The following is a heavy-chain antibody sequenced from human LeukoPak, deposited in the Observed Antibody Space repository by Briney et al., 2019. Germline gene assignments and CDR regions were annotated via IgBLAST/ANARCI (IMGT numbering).Heavy chain of an antibody. V-gene: IGHV7-4-1*02. CDR3: ARPELRWSAYYYMDV. CDR1: GYTFTSYA. CDR2: INTNTGNP. Sequence: GASVKVSCKASGYTFTSYAMNWVRQAPGQGLEWMGWINTNTGNPTYAQGFTGRFAFSLDTSVSTAYLQINTLKAEDTAVYYCARPELRWSAYYYMDVWGKGTTVTVSS. J-gene: IGHJ6*03. D-gene: IGHD4-23*01.